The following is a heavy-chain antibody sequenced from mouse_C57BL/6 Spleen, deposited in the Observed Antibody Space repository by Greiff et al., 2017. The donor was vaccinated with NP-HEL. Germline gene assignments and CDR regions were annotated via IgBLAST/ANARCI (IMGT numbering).Heavy chain of an antibody. CDR2: ISGGGGNT. V-gene: IGHV5-9*01. CDR1: GFTFSSYA. J-gene: IGHJ2*01. CDR3: ARRGWGSNYFDY. D-gene: IGHD1-1*01. Sequence: DVMLVESGEGLVKPGGSLKLSCAASGFTFSSYAMSWVRQTPEKRLEWVATISGGGGNTYYPDSVKGRFTISRDNAKNTLYLQMSSLRSEDTALYYCARRGWGSNYFDYWGQGTTLTVSS.